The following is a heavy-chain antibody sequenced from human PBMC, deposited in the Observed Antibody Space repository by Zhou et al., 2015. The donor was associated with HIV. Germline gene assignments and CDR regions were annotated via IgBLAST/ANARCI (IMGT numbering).Heavy chain of an antibody. J-gene: IGHJ4*02. CDR3: ARDPGDTAMDY. Sequence: KFQGRVTITRDTSASTAYMELSSLRSEDTAVYYCARDPGDTAMDYWGQGTLVTVSS. V-gene: IGHV1-3*01. D-gene: IGHD5-18*01.